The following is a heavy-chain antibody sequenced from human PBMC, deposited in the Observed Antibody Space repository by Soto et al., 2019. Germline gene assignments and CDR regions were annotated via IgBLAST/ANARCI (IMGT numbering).Heavy chain of an antibody. Sequence: ASVKVSCKASGYTFTSYGISWVRQAPGQGLEWMGWISAYNGNTNYAQKLQGRVTMTTDTSTSTAYMELRSLRSDDTAVYYCARDIDSTMVHGVIPISLDYWGQGTLVTVYS. CDR3: ARDIDSTMVHGVIPISLDY. CDR2: ISAYNGNT. J-gene: IGHJ4*02. D-gene: IGHD3-10*01. V-gene: IGHV1-18*01. CDR1: GYTFTSYG.